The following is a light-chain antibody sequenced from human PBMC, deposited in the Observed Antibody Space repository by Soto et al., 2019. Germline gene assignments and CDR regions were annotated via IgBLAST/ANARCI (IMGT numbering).Light chain of an antibody. CDR2: GSS. CDR3: QQRSNWPPIT. CDR1: QTLSSRH. Sequence: VLTQSPGTLSLSPGERATSSCRASQTLSSRHLAWYQQKPGQAPRLLIYGSSSRATDIPARFSGSGSGTDFTLTISSLEPEDFAVYYCQQRSNWPPITFGQGTRLEIK. V-gene: IGKV3D-20*02. J-gene: IGKJ5*01.